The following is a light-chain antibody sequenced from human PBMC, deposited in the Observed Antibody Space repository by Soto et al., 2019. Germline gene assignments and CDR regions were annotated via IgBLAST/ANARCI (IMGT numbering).Light chain of an antibody. CDR1: QSVSSN. J-gene: IGKJ2*01. CDR2: GAS. Sequence: EKVMTQSPATLSVSPGERATLSCRASQSVSSNLAWYQQKPGQAPRLLIYGASTRATGIPARFSGSGSGTEFTLTISSLQSEDFAVYYCQHYNNWPPYTFGQGTKLEI. CDR3: QHYNNWPPYT. V-gene: IGKV3-15*01.